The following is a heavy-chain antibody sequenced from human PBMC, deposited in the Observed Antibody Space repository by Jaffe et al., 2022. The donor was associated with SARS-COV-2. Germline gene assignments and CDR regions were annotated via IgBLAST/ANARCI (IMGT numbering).Heavy chain of an antibody. J-gene: IGHJ4*02. CDR1: GFTFSRYD. CDR3: ARGNSVSYYYFDY. V-gene: IGHV3-13*05. CDR2: INTAGDP. D-gene: IGHD1-26*01. Sequence: EVRLVESGGGLVQPGGSLRLSCAASGFTFSRYDMHWVRQVAGKGLEWVSAINTAGDPYYPGSVKGRFTISRENAKNSLYLQMNSLRAGDTAVYYCARGNSVSYYYFDYWGQGTLVTVSS.